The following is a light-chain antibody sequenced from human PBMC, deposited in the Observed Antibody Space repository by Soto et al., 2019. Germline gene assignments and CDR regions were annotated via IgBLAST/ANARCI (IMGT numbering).Light chain of an antibody. CDR2: EVT. J-gene: IGLJ3*02. V-gene: IGLV2-23*02. CDR1: NSDVGSYKL. Sequence: QSVLTQPAAVSGSPGQSITISCTGTNSDVGSYKLVSWYQQHPGKAPKLIIFEVTKRPSGVSTRFSGSQSGNTASLTISGLQADDEADYYCCSRVFGGGTKLTVL. CDR3: CSRV.